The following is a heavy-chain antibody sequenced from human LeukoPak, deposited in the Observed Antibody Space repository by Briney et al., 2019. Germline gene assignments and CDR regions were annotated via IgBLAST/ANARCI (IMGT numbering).Heavy chain of an antibody. Sequence: SETLSLTCAVSGGSISSGGYSWSWIRQPPGKGLEWIGYIYHSGSTYYNPSLKSRVTISVDRSKNQFSLKLSSVTAADTAVYYCARFISSIWFAELLNWFDPWGQGTLVTVSS. CDR2: IYHSGST. CDR1: GGSISSGGYS. J-gene: IGHJ5*02. V-gene: IGHV4-30-2*01. CDR3: ARFISSIWFAELLNWFDP. D-gene: IGHD3-10*01.